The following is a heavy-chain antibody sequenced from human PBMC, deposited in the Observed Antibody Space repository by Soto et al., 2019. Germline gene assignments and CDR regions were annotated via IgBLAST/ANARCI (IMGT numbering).Heavy chain of an antibody. D-gene: IGHD1-20*01. Sequence: PSETLSLTCTVSGGSISSGGYYWSWIRQHPGKGLEWIGYIYYSGSTYYNPSLKSRVTISVDTSKNQFSLKLSSVTAADTAVYYCARAPRGPYIPAVYYFDYWGQGTLVTVSS. J-gene: IGHJ4*02. CDR1: GGSISSGGYY. CDR3: ARAPRGPYIPAVYYFDY. CDR2: IYYSGST. V-gene: IGHV4-31*03.